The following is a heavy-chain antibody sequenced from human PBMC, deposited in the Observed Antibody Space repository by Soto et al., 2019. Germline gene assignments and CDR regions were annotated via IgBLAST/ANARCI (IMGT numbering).Heavy chain of an antibody. CDR1: GYILRNYY. D-gene: IGHD6-19*01. CDR2: VNPSGVST. Sequence: AASVKVSCKTSGYILRNYYMHWVRQAPGQGLEWMGIVNPSGVSTSYAENFQGRVTVLRDTPRSTVHMELSSLRSEDTAVYYCARSVAGTPPDYWGQGTLVTVSS. J-gene: IGHJ4*02. V-gene: IGHV1-46*01. CDR3: ARSVAGTPPDY.